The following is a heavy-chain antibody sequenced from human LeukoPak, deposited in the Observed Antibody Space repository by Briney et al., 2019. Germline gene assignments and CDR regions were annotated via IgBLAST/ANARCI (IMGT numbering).Heavy chain of an antibody. J-gene: IGHJ5*02. V-gene: IGHV4-4*07. CDR2: IYISGST. CDR3: ARVYGDPINWFDP. Sequence: KPSETLPLTCTVSGGSISRYSLSWIRQPAGEGLGWIGRIYISGSTDYNPSLKSRVTMSVDTSKNQLSLKLSSVTAADTAVFYCARVYGDPINWFDPWGQGTLVTVSS. CDR1: GGSISRYS. D-gene: IGHD4-17*01.